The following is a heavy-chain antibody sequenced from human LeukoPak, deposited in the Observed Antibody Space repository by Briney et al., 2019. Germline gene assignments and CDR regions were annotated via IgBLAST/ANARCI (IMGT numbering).Heavy chain of an antibody. CDR2: ISGSGGTT. D-gene: IGHD3-3*01. CDR3: AKARNYDFWSNFDY. V-gene: IGHV3-23*01. Sequence: GGSLRLPCAASGFTFSSYAMSWVRQAPGKGLEWVSYISGSGGTTYYADSVKGRFTISRDNSKNTLYLQMNSLRADDTAVYYCAKARNYDFWSNFDYWGQGTLATVSS. J-gene: IGHJ4*02. CDR1: GFTFSSYA.